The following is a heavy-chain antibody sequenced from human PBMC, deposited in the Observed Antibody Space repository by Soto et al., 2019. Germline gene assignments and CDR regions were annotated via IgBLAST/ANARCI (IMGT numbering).Heavy chain of an antibody. V-gene: IGHV3-9*01. D-gene: IGHD3-3*01. Sequence: GGSLRLSCAASGFTFDDYAMHWVRQAPGKGLEWVSGISWNSGSIGYADSVKGRFTISRDNAKNSLYLQMNSLRAEDTALYYCAKDNPILRFLEWLLYYYYYYYMDVWGKGTTVTVSS. CDR3: AKDNPILRFLEWLLYYYYYYYMDV. J-gene: IGHJ6*03. CDR1: GFTFDDYA. CDR2: ISWNSGSI.